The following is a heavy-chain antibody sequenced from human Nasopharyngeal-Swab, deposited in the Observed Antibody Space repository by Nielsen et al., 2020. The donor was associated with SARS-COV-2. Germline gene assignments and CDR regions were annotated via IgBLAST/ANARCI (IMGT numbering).Heavy chain of an antibody. V-gene: IGHV3-15*01. CDR3: TTGGRWELRPIDY. J-gene: IGHJ4*02. Sequence: GGSLRLSCAASGFTFSNAWVSWVRQAPGKGLEGVGRIKSKTDGGTTDYAAPVKGRFTISRDDSKNTLYLQMSSLKTEDTAVYYCTTGGRWELRPIDYWGQGTLVTVSS. D-gene: IGHD1-26*01. CDR1: GFTFSNAW. CDR2: IKSKTDGGTT.